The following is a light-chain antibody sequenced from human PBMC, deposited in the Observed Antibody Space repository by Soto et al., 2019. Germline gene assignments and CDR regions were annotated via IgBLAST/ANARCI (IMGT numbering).Light chain of an antibody. Sequence: DIQMTQSPSSLSASVGDRVTITCRASQNIDTYVNWYQQKPVKAPNLLIYAASSLQSGVPSRFSGSGSWTDFTLTISSLQPEDFATYFCQQSYITLLTFGGGTKVEIK. V-gene: IGKV1-39*01. CDR1: QNIDTY. CDR3: QQSYITLLT. J-gene: IGKJ4*01. CDR2: AAS.